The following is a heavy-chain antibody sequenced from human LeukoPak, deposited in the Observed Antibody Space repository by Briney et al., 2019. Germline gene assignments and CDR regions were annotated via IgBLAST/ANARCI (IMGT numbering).Heavy chain of an antibody. J-gene: IGHJ6*02. D-gene: IGHD3-10*01. V-gene: IGHV3-53*04. CDR3: ARDRLYYGSGSPYPYYYGMDV. Sequence: SWVRXXXGXGLEWGSVIYSGVSTYYAASVKGRFTISRHNSKNTLYLQMNSLRAEDTAVYYCARDRLYYGSGSPYPYYYGMDVWGQGTTVTVSS. CDR2: IYSGVST.